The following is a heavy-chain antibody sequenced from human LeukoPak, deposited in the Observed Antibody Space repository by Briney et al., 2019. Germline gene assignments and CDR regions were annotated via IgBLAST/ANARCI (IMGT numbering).Heavy chain of an antibody. J-gene: IGHJ3*02. CDR3: ARDRQVGATDAFDI. V-gene: IGHV4-59*01. D-gene: IGHD1-26*01. CDR2: IYYSGST. Sequence: PSETLSLTCTVSGGSISSYYWSWIRQPPGKGLEWIGYIYYSGSTNYNPSLKSRVTISVDTSKNQFSLKPSSVTAADTAVYYCARDRQVGATDAFDIWGQGTMVTVSS. CDR1: GGSISSYY.